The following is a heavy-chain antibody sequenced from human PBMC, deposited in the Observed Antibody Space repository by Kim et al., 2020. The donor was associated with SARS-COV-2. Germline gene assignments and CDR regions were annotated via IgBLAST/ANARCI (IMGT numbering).Heavy chain of an antibody. J-gene: IGHJ6*01. CDR3: AKYCGSPMCRRDFSHYY. D-gene: IGHD3-16*01. CDR2: VSDIGIGT. Sequence: GGSLRLSCTVSGFTFSSFAMTWVRQAPGKGLEWVSAVSDIGIGTYYADSVRGRFTISRDNSNNTVYLEMSSLRGEDTAVYYCAKYCGSPMCRRDFSHYY. V-gene: IGHV3-23*01. CDR1: GFTFSSFA.